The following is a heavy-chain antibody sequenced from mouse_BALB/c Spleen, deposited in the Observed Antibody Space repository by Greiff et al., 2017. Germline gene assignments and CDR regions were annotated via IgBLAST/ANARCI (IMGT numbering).Heavy chain of an antibody. CDR3: ATTVVATRAMDY. V-gene: IGHV3-8*02. Sequence: EVKLQESGPSLVKPSQTLSLTCSVTGDSITSGYWNWIRKFPGNKLEYMGYISYSGSTYYNPSLKSRISITRDTSKNQYYLQLNSVTTEDTATYYCATTVVATRAMDYWGQGTSGTVSS. CDR2: ISYSGST. D-gene: IGHD1-1*01. J-gene: IGHJ4*01. CDR1: GDSITSGY.